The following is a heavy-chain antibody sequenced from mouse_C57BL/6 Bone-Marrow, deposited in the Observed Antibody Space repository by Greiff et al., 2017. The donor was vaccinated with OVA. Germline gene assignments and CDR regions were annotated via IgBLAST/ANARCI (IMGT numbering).Heavy chain of an antibody. CDR3: ARGYDGNFAY. CDR1: GYTFTDYY. D-gene: IGHD2-3*01. CDR2: INPYNGGT. Sequence: VQLQQSGPVLVKPGASVKMSCKASGYTFTDYYMNWVKQSHGKSLEWIGVINPYNGGTSYNQTFKGKATLTVDKSSSTAYMELNSLTSEDSAVYYCARGYDGNFAYWGQGTLVTVSA. V-gene: IGHV1-19*01. J-gene: IGHJ3*01.